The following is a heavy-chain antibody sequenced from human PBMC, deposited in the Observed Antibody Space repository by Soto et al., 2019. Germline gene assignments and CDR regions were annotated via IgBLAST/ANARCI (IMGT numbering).Heavy chain of an antibody. Sequence: QVQLVQSGAEVKKPGSSVKVSCKASGGTFSSYTISWVRQAPGQGLEWMGRIIPILGIANYAQKFQGRVTITADKSTSTAYMELSSLRSEDTAVYYCAREGYDYGDYEGDAFDICGQGTMVTVSS. CDR3: AREGYDYGDYEGDAFDI. CDR1: GGTFSSYT. J-gene: IGHJ3*02. CDR2: IIPILGIA. V-gene: IGHV1-69*08. D-gene: IGHD4-17*01.